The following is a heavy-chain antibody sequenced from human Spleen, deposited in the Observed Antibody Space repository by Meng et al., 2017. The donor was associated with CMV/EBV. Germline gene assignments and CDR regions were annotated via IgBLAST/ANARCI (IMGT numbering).Heavy chain of an antibody. Sequence: QVRVQQWGPGLLKPSETLSLTCAVYGGSFSGYYWSWIRQPPGKGLEWIGEINHSGSTNYNPSLKSRVTMSVDTSKNQFSLKLSSVTAADTAVYYCARGSRRPLGSGYLFDYWGQGTLVTVSS. D-gene: IGHD3-3*01. CDR3: ARGSRRPLGSGYLFDY. CDR2: INHSGST. J-gene: IGHJ4*02. CDR1: GGSFSGYY. V-gene: IGHV4-34*01.